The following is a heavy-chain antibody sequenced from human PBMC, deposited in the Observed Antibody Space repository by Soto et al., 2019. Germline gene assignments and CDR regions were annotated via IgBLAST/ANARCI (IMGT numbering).Heavy chain of an antibody. CDR3: ARHAVHSSGFTDY. CDR1: GGSLSGYY. CDR2: INQGGSS. D-gene: IGHD6-19*01. J-gene: IGHJ4*02. V-gene: IGHV4-34*01. Sequence: SETLSLTCAVYGGSLSGYYWSWIRQTPGKRLEWIGDINQGGSSNYNPSLKSRVTFSLDPSKNQFSLKLSSVIAADTAVYYCARHAVHSSGFTDYWGQGTLVTVSS.